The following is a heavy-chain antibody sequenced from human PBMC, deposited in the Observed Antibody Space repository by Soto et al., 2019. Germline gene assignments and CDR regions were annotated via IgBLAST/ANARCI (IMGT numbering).Heavy chain of an antibody. V-gene: IGHV4-59*01. CDR3: ARAPNYGYYFDY. J-gene: IGHJ4*02. D-gene: IGHD3-10*01. CDR1: GGSISSYY. CDR2: IYYSGST. Sequence: SETLSLTCTVSGGSISSYYWSWIRQPPGKGLEWIGYIYYSGSTNYNPSLKSRVTISVDTSKNQFSLKLSSVTAADTAVYYCARAPNYGYYFDYWGQGTLVTVSS.